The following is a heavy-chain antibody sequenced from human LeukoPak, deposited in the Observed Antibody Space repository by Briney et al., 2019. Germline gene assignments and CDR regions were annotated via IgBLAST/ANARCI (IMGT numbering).Heavy chain of an antibody. V-gene: IGHV3-21*01. J-gene: IGHJ5*02. CDR2: ISSSSSYI. CDR3: ARGADGVSSNSRGWFDP. Sequence: PGGSLRLSCAASGFTFSSYSMNWVRQAPGKGLEWVSSISSSSSYIYYADSVKGRFTISRDNAKNSLYLQMNSLRAEDTAVYSCARGADGVSSNSRGWFDPWGQGTLVTVSS. D-gene: IGHD2-15*01. CDR1: GFTFSSYS.